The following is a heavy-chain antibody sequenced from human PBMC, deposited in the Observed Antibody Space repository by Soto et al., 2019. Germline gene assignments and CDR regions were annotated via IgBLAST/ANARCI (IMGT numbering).Heavy chain of an antibody. D-gene: IGHD2-15*01. CDR1: GFTFSDYY. J-gene: IGHJ5*02. CDR3: ARASRYCSGGSCHHWFDP. V-gene: IGHV3-11*01. CDR2: SSSGGSTI. Sequence: QVQLVESGGGLVKPGGSLRLSCAASGFTFSDYYMSWIRQAPGKGLEWVSYSSSGGSTIYYADSVKGRFTISRDNAKNSLYLQMNSLRAEDTAVYYCARASRYCSGGSCHHWFDPWGQGTLVTVSS.